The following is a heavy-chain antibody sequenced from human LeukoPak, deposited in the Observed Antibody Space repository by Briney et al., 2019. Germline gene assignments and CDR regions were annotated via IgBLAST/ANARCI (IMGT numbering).Heavy chain of an antibody. CDR3: ARGPVVGATMRDFDY. CDR2: ICAYNGNT. Sequence: ASVKVSCKASCYTFTSYGTSWVRQAPGQGLEWMGWICAYNGNTNYAQKLQGRVTMTTDTSTSTAYMELRSLRSDDTAVYYCARGPVVGATMRDFDYWGQGTLVTVSS. V-gene: IGHV1-18*01. CDR1: CYTFTSYG. D-gene: IGHD1-26*01. J-gene: IGHJ4*02.